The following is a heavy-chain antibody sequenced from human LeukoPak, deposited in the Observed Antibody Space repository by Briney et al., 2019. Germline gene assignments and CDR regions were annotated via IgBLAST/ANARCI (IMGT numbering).Heavy chain of an antibody. Sequence: GASVNVSCKTSGYTFTTYDIHWVRQAPGQRLEWMGLINADDGNTRYSQRFQGRVTITRDTSANTAYMELSSLRFEDTAVYYCARGIVVQPCANWFDPWGQGTPVTVSS. D-gene: IGHD2-15*01. CDR3: ARGIVVQPCANWFDP. V-gene: IGHV1-3*01. CDR1: GYTFTTYD. J-gene: IGHJ5*02. CDR2: INADDGNT.